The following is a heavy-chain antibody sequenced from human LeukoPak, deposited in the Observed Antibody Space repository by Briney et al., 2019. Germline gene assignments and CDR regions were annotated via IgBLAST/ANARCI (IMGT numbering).Heavy chain of an antibody. CDR2: NYSGGST. V-gene: IGHV3-53*01. J-gene: IGHJ4*02. CDR3: ARAQGSGWGYYFDY. D-gene: IGHD6-19*01. CDR1: GFTVSSNY. Sequence: PGGSLRLSCAASGFTVSSNYMSWVRQAPGKGLEWVSVNYSGGSTYYADSVKGRFTISRDNSKNTLYLQMNSLRAEDTAVYYCARAQGSGWGYYFDYWGQGTLVTVSS.